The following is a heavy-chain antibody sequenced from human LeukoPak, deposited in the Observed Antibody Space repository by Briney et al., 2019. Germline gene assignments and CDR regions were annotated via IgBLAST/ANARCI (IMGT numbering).Heavy chain of an antibody. D-gene: IGHD6-13*01. CDR3: ARAGFGIAAAPMTYYYYMDV. CDR1: GGSISSGSYY. V-gene: IGHV4-61*02. J-gene: IGHJ6*03. CDR2: IYTSGST. Sequence: SETLSLTCTVSGGSISSGSYYWSWIRQPAGKGLEWIGRIYTSGSTNYNPSLKSRVTISVDTSKNQFSLKLSSVTAADTAVYYCARAGFGIAAAPMTYYYYMDVWGKGTTVTISS.